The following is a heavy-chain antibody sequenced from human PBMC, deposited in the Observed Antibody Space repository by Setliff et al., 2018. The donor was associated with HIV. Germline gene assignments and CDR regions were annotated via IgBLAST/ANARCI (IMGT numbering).Heavy chain of an antibody. V-gene: IGHV4-34*01. Sequence: SETLSLTCGVFGGSLSDYHWNWIRQPPGKGLEWIGEISHSGITNYNSSLKSRVSISVDTSKNHFSLRLSSLTAADTAVYYCATSTVAGLFDYWGQGALVTVSS. D-gene: IGHD6-19*01. CDR3: ATSTVAGLFDY. CDR2: ISHSGIT. CDR1: GGSLSDYH. J-gene: IGHJ4*02.